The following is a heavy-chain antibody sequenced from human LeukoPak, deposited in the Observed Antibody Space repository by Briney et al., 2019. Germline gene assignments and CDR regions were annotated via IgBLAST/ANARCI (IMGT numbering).Heavy chain of an antibody. J-gene: IGHJ6*02. CDR3: ARVGGVVYCSGGSCYSNYYGMDV. V-gene: IGHV1-69*01. CDR2: IIPIFGTA. CDR1: GGTFSSYA. Sequence: SVKVSCKASGGTFSSYAISWVRQALGQGLEWMGGIIPIFGTANYAQKFQGRVTITADESTSTAYMELSSLRSEDTAVYYCARVGGVVYCSGGSCYSNYYGMDVWGQGTTVTVSS. D-gene: IGHD2-15*01.